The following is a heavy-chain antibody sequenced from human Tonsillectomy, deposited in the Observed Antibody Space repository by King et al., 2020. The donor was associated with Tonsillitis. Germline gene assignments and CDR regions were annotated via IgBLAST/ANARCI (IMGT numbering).Heavy chain of an antibody. V-gene: IGHV4-59*01. Sequence: VQLQESGPGLVKPSETLSLTCTVSGGSISSDYWSWIRQPPGKGLEWIGYISDSGSTNYKSSLKSRVTISVDTSKNHFSLKLTSVTAADTAVYYCARGSYMGPLTPPYYYYFMDVWGKGTTVTVSS. J-gene: IGHJ6*03. D-gene: IGHD4-23*01. CDR3: ARGSYMGPLTPPYYYYFMDV. CDR1: GGSISSDY. CDR2: ISDSGST.